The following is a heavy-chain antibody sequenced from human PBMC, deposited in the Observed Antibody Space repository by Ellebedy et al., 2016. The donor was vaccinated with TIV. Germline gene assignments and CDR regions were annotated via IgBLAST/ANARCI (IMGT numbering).Heavy chain of an antibody. Sequence: PGGSLRLSCAASGFTFSSYAMHWVRQAPGKGLQWVAVISYDGSNKYYADSVKGRFTISRDTSKNPLDLQINSLRAEATAVYYCASLGYCSGGSCFYPWWWGQGTLVTFSS. CDR2: ISYDGSNK. J-gene: IGHJ4*02. CDR3: ASLGYCSGGSCFYPWW. D-gene: IGHD2-15*01. V-gene: IGHV3-30-3*01. CDR1: GFTFSSYA.